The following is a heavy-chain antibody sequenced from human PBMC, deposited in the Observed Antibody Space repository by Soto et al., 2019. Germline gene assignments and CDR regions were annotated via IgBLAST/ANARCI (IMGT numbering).Heavy chain of an antibody. Sequence: QVQLQESGPGLVKPSQTLSLTCTVSGGSVNVGDHYWSWIRQFPGRGLEWIGYISYSGNTYYNPSLKGRVTLSLAISKSRFSRKLASVTAADTAMYYCAREEVAYLGSGRHNWFDPWCQGTLVTVSS. CDR3: AREEVAYLGSGRHNWFDP. V-gene: IGHV4-31*03. D-gene: IGHD3-10*01. J-gene: IGHJ5*02. CDR2: ISYSGNT. CDR1: GGSVNVGDHY.